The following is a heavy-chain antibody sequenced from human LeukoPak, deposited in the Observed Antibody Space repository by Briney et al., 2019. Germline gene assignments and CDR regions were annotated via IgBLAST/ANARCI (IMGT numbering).Heavy chain of an antibody. D-gene: IGHD2-15*01. Sequence: SSETLSLTCTVSGGSISSSSYYWGWIRQPPGKGLEWIGSIYYSGSTYYNPSLKSRVTISVDTSKNQFSLKLSSVTAADTAVYYCARLPAEGYCSGGSCLAVLVFDYWGQGTLVTVSS. V-gene: IGHV4-39*01. CDR3: ARLPAEGYCSGGSCLAVLVFDY. CDR2: IYYSGST. CDR1: GGSISSSSYY. J-gene: IGHJ4*02.